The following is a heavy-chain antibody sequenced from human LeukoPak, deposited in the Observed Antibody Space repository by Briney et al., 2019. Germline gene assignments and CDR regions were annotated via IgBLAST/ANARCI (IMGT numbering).Heavy chain of an antibody. D-gene: IGHD4/OR15-4a*01. CDR1: GLTFSNYW. CDR3: ARANNFDY. V-gene: IGHV3-74*01. CDR2: MDFYGSTT. J-gene: IGHJ4*02. Sequence: GGSLRLSCAGSGLTFSNYWMHWVRQVPGKGLVWVSRMDFYGSTTDYADSVKGRFTISRDNAKNTLYLQMSSLRDEDTAVYYCARANNFDYWGQGTLVTVSS.